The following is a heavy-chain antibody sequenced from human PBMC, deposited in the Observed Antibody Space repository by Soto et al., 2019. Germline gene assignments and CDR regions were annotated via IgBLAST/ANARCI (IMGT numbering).Heavy chain of an antibody. J-gene: IGHJ6*02. D-gene: IGHD2-15*01. Sequence: SVKVSCKASGGTFSSYAISWVRQAPGQGLEWMGGIIPIFGTANYAQKFQGRVTITADESTSTAYMELSSLRSEDTAVYYCARDECSGGSCYSKNYYYGMDVWGQGTTVTSP. CDR2: IIPIFGTA. CDR1: GGTFSSYA. V-gene: IGHV1-69*13. CDR3: ARDECSGGSCYSKNYYYGMDV.